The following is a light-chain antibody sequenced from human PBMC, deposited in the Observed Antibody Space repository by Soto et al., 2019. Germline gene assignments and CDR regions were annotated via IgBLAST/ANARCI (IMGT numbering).Light chain of an antibody. CDR2: EVS. J-gene: IGLJ1*01. CDR3: SSYTSSSTLYV. Sequence: QSVLTQPASVPGSPGQSITISCTGTSNDVGTYNYVSWYQQHPGKAPKLMIYEVSNRPSGVSNRFSGSKSGNTASLTIPGLQAEDEADYYCSSYTSSSTLYVFGTGTKVTVL. CDR1: SNDVGTYNY. V-gene: IGLV2-14*01.